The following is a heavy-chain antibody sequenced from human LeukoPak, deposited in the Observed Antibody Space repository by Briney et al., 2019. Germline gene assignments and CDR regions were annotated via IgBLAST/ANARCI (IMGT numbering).Heavy chain of an antibody. V-gene: IGHV1-69*05. CDR1: GGTFSSYA. CDR2: IIPIFGTA. D-gene: IGHD1-26*01. J-gene: IGHJ3*02. Sequence: ASGKVSCTASGGTFSSYAISWVRQAPGQGLEWRGGIIPIFGTAKYTQKLQGRVTVTTAESTTTAYRELSRLTSEDTGVQFCTRWMGGDHNILGQGTMVTVPS. CDR3: TRWMGGDHNI.